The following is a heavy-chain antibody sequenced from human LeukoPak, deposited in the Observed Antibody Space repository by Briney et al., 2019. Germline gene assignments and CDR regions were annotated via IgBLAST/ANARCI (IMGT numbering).Heavy chain of an antibody. D-gene: IGHD3-10*01. J-gene: IGHJ4*02. CDR1: GGSISSYY. V-gene: IGHV4-59*01. CDR3: ARGNYYGSGSFPSYYFDY. Sequence: ASETLSLTCTVSGGSISSYYWSWIRQPPGKGLEWIGYIYYTGCTNYNPSLKSRVTISVDTSKNQFSLKLSSVTAADTAVYYCARGNYYGSGSFPSYYFDYWGQGTLVTVSS. CDR2: IYYTGCT.